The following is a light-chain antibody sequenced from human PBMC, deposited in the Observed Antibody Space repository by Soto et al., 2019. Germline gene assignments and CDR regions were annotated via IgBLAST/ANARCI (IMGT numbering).Light chain of an antibody. V-gene: IGKV3-15*01. CDR1: QSVTSK. Sequence: EIVMTQSPATLSVSPGERATLSCRASQSVTSKLAWYQQKPGQAPRLLIYAASTRATGIPARFSGSGSGTEFTLTISSLQSEDFAVYYCQQYNNWTYTFGPGTKLEIK. J-gene: IGKJ2*01. CDR3: QQYNNWTYT. CDR2: AAS.